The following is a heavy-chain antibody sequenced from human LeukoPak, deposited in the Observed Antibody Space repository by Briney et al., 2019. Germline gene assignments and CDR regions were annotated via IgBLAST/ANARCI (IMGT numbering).Heavy chain of an antibody. CDR2: IWYDGSNK. V-gene: IGHV3-33*06. CDR1: GFTFRSYG. D-gene: IGHD2-2*01. Sequence: PGRSLRLSCAASGFTFRSYGMHWVRQAPGKGLEWVAVIWYDGSNKYYTDSVKGRFTISRDNSKNTMYLQMNSLRADDTAVYYCAKHTNDWFDPWGQGTLVTVSS. CDR3: AKHTNDWFDP. J-gene: IGHJ5*02.